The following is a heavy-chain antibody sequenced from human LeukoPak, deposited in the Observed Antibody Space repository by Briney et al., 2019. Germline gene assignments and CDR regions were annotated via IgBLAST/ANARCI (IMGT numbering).Heavy chain of an antibody. CDR3: ARGGPVVTAMFFDY. Sequence: SCKVSGYTLTELSMHWVRQAPGKGLEGVAFIRYGGSPKYYADYVRGRFTISRDNSKNTLYLQMNSLRAEDTAVYYCARGGPVVTAMFFDYWGQGTLVTVSS. CDR1: GYTLTELS. D-gene: IGHD2-21*02. J-gene: IGHJ4*02. V-gene: IGHV3-30*02. CDR2: IRYGGSPK.